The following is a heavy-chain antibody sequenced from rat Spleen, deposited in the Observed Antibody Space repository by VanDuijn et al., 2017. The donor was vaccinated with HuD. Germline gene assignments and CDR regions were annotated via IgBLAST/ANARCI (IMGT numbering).Heavy chain of an antibody. D-gene: IGHD1-11*01. CDR2: ISYGGSST. J-gene: IGHJ3*01. CDR3: ARHPSNYGWFAY. V-gene: IGHV5-29*01. Sequence: EVQLVESGGGLVQPGRSLKLSCAASGFTFSNYGMAWVRQAPTMGLEWVATISYGGSSTYYRDSVKGRFTIPRDNAKSTLYLQMDSLRSEDTATYYCARHPSNYGWFAYWGQGTLVTVSS. CDR1: GFTFSNYG.